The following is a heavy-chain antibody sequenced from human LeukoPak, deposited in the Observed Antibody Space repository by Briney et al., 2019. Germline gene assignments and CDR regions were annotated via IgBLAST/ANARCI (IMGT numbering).Heavy chain of an antibody. Sequence: GGSLRLSSAAPGFTLCSYAMSRVRQAPGKGLEWVSAISGSGGITYYADSVKGGFTTSRDNFKNTRYLQMNSPRAEDTAVYYCSKGNSMIVVVSDLWGQGTRV. CDR3: SKGNSMIVVVSDL. V-gene: IGHV3-23*01. D-gene: IGHD3-22*01. J-gene: IGHJ4*02. CDR1: GFTLCSYA. CDR2: ISGSGGIT.